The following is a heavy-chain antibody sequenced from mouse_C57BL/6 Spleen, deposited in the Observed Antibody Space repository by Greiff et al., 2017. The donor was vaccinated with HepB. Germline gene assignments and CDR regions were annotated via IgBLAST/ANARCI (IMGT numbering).Heavy chain of an antibody. J-gene: IGHJ1*03. CDR1: GYSITSGYY. V-gene: IGHV3-6*01. Sequence: EVQLQESGPGLVKPSQSLSLTCSVTGYSITSGYYWNWIRQFPGNKLEWMGYISYDGSNNYNPSFKNRIAITRDTSKNQFFLKLNSVTTEDTATYYCARGNYRYFDVWGTGTTVTVSS. CDR2: ISYDGSN. CDR3: ARGNYRYFDV.